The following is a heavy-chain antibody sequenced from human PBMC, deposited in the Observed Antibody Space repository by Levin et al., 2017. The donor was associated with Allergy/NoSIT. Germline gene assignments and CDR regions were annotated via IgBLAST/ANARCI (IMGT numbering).Heavy chain of an antibody. Sequence: LSLTCAASGFTFSSYAMSWVRQAPGKGLEWVSAISGSGGSTYYADSVKGRFTISRDNSKNTLYLQMNSLRAEDTAVYYCAKAFDYYGSLDYWGQGTLVTVSS. J-gene: IGHJ4*02. CDR1: GFTFSSYA. V-gene: IGHV3-23*01. CDR2: ISGSGGST. CDR3: AKAFDYYGSLDY. D-gene: IGHD3-10*01.